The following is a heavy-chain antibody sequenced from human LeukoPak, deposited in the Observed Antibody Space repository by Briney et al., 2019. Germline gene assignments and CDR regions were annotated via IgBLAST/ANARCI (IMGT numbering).Heavy chain of an antibody. V-gene: IGHV1-2*02. D-gene: IGHD4-23*01. J-gene: IGHJ3*02. Sequence: ASVKVSCKASGYTFTAYYIHWVRQPPGQGLEWMGWINPNSGGTNYALKFRGRVTMTRDTSISTASMELSRLISDDTAVYYCARPQDHGGNVENFNIWGQGTMVTVSS. CDR1: GYTFTAYY. CDR2: INPNSGGT. CDR3: ARPQDHGGNVENFNI.